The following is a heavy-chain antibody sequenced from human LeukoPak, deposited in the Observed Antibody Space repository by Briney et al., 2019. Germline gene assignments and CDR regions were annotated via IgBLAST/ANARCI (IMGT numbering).Heavy chain of an antibody. Sequence: GGSLRLSCAASGFTFSSYEMNWVRQAPGKGLEWVSYISCSGSNIYYADSVKGRFTISRDNAKNSLYLQMNSLRAEDTAVYYCAELGITMIGGVWGKGTTVTISS. CDR3: AELGITMIGGV. CDR1: GFTFSSYE. V-gene: IGHV3-48*03. CDR2: ISCSGSNI. J-gene: IGHJ6*04. D-gene: IGHD3-10*02.